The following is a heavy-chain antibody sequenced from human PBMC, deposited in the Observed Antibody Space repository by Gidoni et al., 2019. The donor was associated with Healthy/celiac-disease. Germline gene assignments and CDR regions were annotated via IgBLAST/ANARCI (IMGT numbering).Heavy chain of an antibody. CDR1: GFTFSSYG. CDR2: ISYDGSNK. D-gene: IGHD3-22*01. V-gene: IGHV3-30*18. J-gene: IGHJ4*02. Sequence: QVQLVESGGGVVQPGRSLRLSCAASGFTFSSYGMHWVRQAPGKGLEWVAVISYDGSNKYYADSVKGRFTISRDNSKNTLYLQMNSLRAEDTAVYYCAKDKSSGYYYSDYFDYWGQGTLVTVSS. CDR3: AKDKSSGYYYSDYFDY.